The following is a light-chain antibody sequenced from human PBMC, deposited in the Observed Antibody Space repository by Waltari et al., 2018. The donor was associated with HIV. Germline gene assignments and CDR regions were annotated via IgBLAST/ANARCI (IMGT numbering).Light chain of an antibody. CDR1: KLGNKY. CDR3: QACDSTTLV. J-gene: IGLJ2*01. Sequence: SYDVTQPLSVSVSPGQTATITCSGDKLGNKYTSWYQQKAGQSPVLVIYQDTQRPSDIPERFSGSNSGHTATLTISGTQPIDEADYYCQACDSTTLVFGGGTKLTVL. CDR2: QDT. V-gene: IGLV3-1*01.